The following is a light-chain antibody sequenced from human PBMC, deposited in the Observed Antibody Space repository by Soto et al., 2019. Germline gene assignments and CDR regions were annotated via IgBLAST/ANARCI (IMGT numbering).Light chain of an antibody. J-gene: IGKJ3*01. Sequence: IVMTQSPATLSVSPGERATLSCRASQSVSSNLAWYQQKPGQAPRLLIYGASTRATGIPARFSGSGSGTELTITISSLQSEDVEVYDCQQYNNWPFTFGPGTKVDIK. CDR2: GAS. CDR1: QSVSSN. CDR3: QQYNNWPFT. V-gene: IGKV3-15*01.